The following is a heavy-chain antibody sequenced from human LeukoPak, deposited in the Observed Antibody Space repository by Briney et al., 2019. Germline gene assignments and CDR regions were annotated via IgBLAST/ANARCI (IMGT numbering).Heavy chain of an antibody. CDR2: IKEDGSEE. Sequence: GGSLRLSCAASGFTFSSYWLSWVRQAPGKGLECVANIKEDGSEEYYVDSVKGRFTISRDNAKNSLYLQMNSLRAEDTAVYYCARGVGATDYWGQGTLVTVSS. CDR3: ARGVGATDY. CDR1: GFTFSSYW. D-gene: IGHD1-26*01. V-gene: IGHV3-7*01. J-gene: IGHJ4*02.